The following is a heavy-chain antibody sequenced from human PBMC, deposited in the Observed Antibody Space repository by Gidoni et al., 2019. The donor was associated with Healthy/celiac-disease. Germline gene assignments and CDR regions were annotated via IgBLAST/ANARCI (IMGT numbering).Heavy chain of an antibody. CDR3: ARDVSSKFDY. V-gene: IGHV1-69*08. CDR1: GGTFSSYT. CDR2: IIPIPGIA. J-gene: IGHJ4*02. Sequence: QVQLVQSGAEVKKPGSSVKVSCKASGGTFSSYTISWVRQAPGQGLEWMGRIIPIPGIANYAQKFQGRVTITADKSTSTAYMELSSLRSEDTAVYYCARDVSSKFDYWGQGTLVTVSS. D-gene: IGHD6-6*01.